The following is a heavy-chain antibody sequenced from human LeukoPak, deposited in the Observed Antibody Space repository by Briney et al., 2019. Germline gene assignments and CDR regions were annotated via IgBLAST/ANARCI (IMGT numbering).Heavy chain of an antibody. V-gene: IGHV4-34*01. J-gene: IGHJ6*03. Sequence: KTSETLSLTCAVYGGSFSGYYWSWIRQPPGKGLEWIGEINHSGSTNYNPSLKSRVTISVDTSKNQFSLKLSSVTAADTAVYYCARDLRYCSSTSCHSDYYYYYYMDVWGKGTTVTVSS. CDR2: INHSGST. CDR1: GGSFSGYY. CDR3: ARDLRYCSSTSCHSDYYYYYYMDV. D-gene: IGHD2-2*01.